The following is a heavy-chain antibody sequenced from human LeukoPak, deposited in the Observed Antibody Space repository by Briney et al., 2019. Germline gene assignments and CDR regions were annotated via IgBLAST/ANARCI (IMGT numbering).Heavy chain of an antibody. CDR1: GGTFSSYA. CDR3: ARDPGYSSSWFQEGFDP. CDR2: IIPILGIA. D-gene: IGHD6-13*01. Sequence: SVKVSCKASGGTFSSYAISWVRQAPGQGLEWMGRIIPILGIANYAQKFQGRVTITADKSTSTAYMELSSLRSEDTAVYYCARDPGYSSSWFQEGFDPWGQGTLVTVSS. J-gene: IGHJ5*02. V-gene: IGHV1-69*04.